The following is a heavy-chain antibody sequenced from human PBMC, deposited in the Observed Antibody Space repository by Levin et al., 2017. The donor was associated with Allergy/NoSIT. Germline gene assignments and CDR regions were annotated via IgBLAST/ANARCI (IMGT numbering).Heavy chain of an antibody. CDR1: GFTFSSYA. J-gene: IGHJ4*02. V-gene: IGHV3-23*01. D-gene: IGHD2-8*02. CDR2: ISPGGSGT. Sequence: GGSLRLSCVASGFTFSSYAMSWVRQAPGMGLEWVLGISPGGSGTYYADSVKGRFTISRDNSKNTLFLQMNSLRAGDTAIYYCASYCTGGICPYYWGQGTLVTVSS. CDR3: ASYCTGGICPYY.